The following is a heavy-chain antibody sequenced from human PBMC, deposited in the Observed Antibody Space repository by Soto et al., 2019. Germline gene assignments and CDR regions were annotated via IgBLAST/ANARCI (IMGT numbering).Heavy chain of an antibody. V-gene: IGHV3-48*03. CDR2: IHPGGQTI. D-gene: IGHD2-15*01. CDR3: ASRGSR. CDR1: GFTFSSSE. J-gene: IGHJ3*01. Sequence: PGGSLRLSCAASGFTFSSSEMYWVRQAPGKGLEWISSIHPGGQTIFYAESVKGRFTISRDNAKHSVYLQMNSLRAEDTAVYYCASRGSRWGRGTKVTVSS.